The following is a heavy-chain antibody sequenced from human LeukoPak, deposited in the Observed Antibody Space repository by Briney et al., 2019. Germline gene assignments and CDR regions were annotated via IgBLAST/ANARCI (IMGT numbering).Heavy chain of an antibody. CDR1: GYTFTGYY. Sequence: ASVKVSCKASGYTFTGYYMHWVRQAPGQGLEWMGWINPSSGGTNYAQKFQGRVTMTRGTSISTAYMELSRLRSDDTAVYYCARDPPNYYGSGSYYYYYMDVWGKGTTVTVSS. V-gene: IGHV1-2*02. CDR2: INPSSGGT. J-gene: IGHJ6*03. D-gene: IGHD3-10*01. CDR3: ARDPPNYYGSGSYYYYYMDV.